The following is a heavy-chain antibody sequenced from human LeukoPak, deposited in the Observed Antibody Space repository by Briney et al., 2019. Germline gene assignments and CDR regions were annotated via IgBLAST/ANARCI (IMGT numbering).Heavy chain of an antibody. V-gene: IGHV4-39*01. CDR1: GGSISSSSYY. CDR3: ARQASIVVVTAPGFDY. J-gene: IGHJ4*02. D-gene: IGHD2-21*02. Sequence: SETLSLTCTVSGGSISSSSYYWGWIRQPPGKGLEWIGSIYYSGSTYYNPSLKSRVTISVDTSKNQFSLKLSSVTAAGTAVYYCARQASIVVVTAPGFDYRGQGTLVTVSS. CDR2: IYYSGST.